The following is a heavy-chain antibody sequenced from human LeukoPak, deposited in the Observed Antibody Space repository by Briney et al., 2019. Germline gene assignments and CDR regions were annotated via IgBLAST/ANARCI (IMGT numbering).Heavy chain of an antibody. V-gene: IGHV4-31*03. J-gene: IGHJ4*02. D-gene: IGHD1-1*01. CDR2: IYYSGST. Sequence: SQTLSLTCTVSGGSISSGGYYWSWIRRHPGKGLEWIGSIYYSGSTNYNPSLQGRVTISLDTSRNQFSLKLSSVTAADTAVYYCASGDNDPLFDYWGQGTLVTVSS. CDR1: GGSISSGGYY. CDR3: ASGDNDPLFDY.